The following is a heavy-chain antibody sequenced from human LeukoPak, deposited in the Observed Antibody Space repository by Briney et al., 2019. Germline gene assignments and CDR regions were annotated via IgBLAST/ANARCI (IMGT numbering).Heavy chain of an antibody. Sequence: SETLSLICTVSGGSISSYYWSWIRQPPGKGLEWIGYMHHSGSINYNPSLKSRVTISGDTSKNQFSLKLSSVTAADTAVYYCARDQGGPPFDYWGQGTLVTVSS. D-gene: IGHD2-15*01. J-gene: IGHJ4*02. V-gene: IGHV4-59*01. CDR2: MHHSGSI. CDR1: GGSISSYY. CDR3: ARDQGGPPFDY.